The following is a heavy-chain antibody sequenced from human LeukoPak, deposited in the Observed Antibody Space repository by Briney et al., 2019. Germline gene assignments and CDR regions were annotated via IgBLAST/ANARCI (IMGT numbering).Heavy chain of an antibody. Sequence: ASVTVSCKASGYTFTIYAMHWVRQAPGQRLEWMGWINAGNGNTKYSQKFQGRVTITRDTSASTAYMELSSLRSEDTAVYYCARDGPRLEAFDIWGQGTMVTVSS. CDR3: ARDGPRLEAFDI. CDR2: INAGNGNT. J-gene: IGHJ3*02. V-gene: IGHV1-3*01. CDR1: GYTFTIYA.